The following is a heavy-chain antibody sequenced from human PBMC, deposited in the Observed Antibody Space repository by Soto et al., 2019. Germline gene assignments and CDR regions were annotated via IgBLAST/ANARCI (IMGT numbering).Heavy chain of an antibody. CDR1: RFSFSSYE. J-gene: IGHJ4*02. Sequence: VGSLRLSCVASRFSFSSYEMSWVRQAAGKGLEWVSRVSLTGDRTNYAGSVKGRFTVARDNFKNTLYLEMDSLRPEDTAIYYCARGGGYCTPTSCAIDSWGRGTPVTVSS. V-gene: IGHV3-23*01. CDR3: ARGGGYCTPTSCAIDS. CDR2: VSLTGDRT. D-gene: IGHD2-8*01.